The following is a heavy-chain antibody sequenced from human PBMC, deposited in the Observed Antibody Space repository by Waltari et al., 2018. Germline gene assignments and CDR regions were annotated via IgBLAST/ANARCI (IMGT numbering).Heavy chain of an antibody. D-gene: IGHD1-26*01. J-gene: IGHJ4*02. V-gene: IGHV4-34*01. CDR3: AKGPFKSINVGPFDY. CDR1: GGSFSGYY. CDR2: INHSGST. Sequence: QVQLQQWGAGLLKPSETLSLTCAVYGGSFSGYYWSWIRQPPGKGLEWIGEINHSGSTNYNPSLKSRVTISVDTSKNQFSLKLSSVTAADTAVYYCAKGPFKSINVGPFDYWGQGTLVTVSS.